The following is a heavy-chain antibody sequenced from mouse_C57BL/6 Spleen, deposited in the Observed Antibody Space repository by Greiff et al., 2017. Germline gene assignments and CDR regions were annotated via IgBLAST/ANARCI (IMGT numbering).Heavy chain of an antibody. Sequence: QVQLQQSGPELVKPGASVKISCKASGYTFTDYYINWVKQRPGQGLEWFGWIFPGSGSTHYNEKFKGKATLTVDKSSSTAYLLLSSLTCEDYAVYFCERSKRDEGTWFAYWGQGTLVTVAA. CDR1: GYTFTDYY. D-gene: IGHD3-3*01. J-gene: IGHJ3*01. CDR3: ERSKRDEGTWFAY. V-gene: IGHV1-75*01. CDR2: IFPGSGST.